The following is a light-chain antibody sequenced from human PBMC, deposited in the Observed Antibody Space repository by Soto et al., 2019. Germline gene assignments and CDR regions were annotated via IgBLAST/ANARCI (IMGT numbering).Light chain of an antibody. CDR2: EGS. Sequence: QSALTQPASVSGSPGQSITISCTGTSSDVGSYNLVSWYQQRPGKAPKHMIYEGSKRPSGVSNRFSGSKSGNTASLTISGLQAEDESDYYCCSYAGSSTVFGGGTKLTVL. V-gene: IGLV2-23*01. J-gene: IGLJ2*01. CDR1: SSDVGSYNL. CDR3: CSYAGSSTV.